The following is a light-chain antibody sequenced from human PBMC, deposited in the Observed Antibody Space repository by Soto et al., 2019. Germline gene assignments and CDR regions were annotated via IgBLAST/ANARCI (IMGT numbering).Light chain of an antibody. Sequence: EIVMTQSPGTLSLSPGERATLSCRASQSVGSNYLAWFHQKPGQPPRLLIYGASSRATGMPDRFSGSGSGTDFTLTISRLEPEDFAVYYCQLYDSPSYTFGQGTKLEIK. CDR2: GAS. CDR3: QLYDSPSYT. V-gene: IGKV3-20*01. J-gene: IGKJ2*01. CDR1: QSVGSNY.